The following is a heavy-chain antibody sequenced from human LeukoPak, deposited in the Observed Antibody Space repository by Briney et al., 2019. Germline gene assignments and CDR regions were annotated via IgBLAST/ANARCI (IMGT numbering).Heavy chain of an antibody. CDR1: GGSFSGYC. D-gene: IGHD2-21*02. V-gene: IGHV4-34*01. CDR2: INHSGST. J-gene: IGHJ4*02. Sequence: PSETLSLTCAVYGGSFSGYCWSWIRQPPGKGLEWIGEINHSGSTNYNPSLKSRVTIPVDTSKNQFSLKLSSVNAADTAVYYCASRGDADPAGYFDYWGQGTLVTVSS. CDR3: ASRGDADPAGYFDY.